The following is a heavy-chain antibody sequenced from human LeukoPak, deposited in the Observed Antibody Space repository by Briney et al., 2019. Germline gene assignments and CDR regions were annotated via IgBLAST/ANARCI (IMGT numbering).Heavy chain of an antibody. J-gene: IGHJ3*02. Sequence: GGSLRLSCTASGFTFSIYWMSWVRQAPGKGLEWVANIKQDGIEKYYVDSMEGRFTISRDNAKNSLYLQMNSLRAEDTAVYYCARDRHFHDGSGGYYVDPLDIWGQGTMVTVSS. CDR3: ARDRHFHDGSGGYYVDPLDI. CDR1: GFTFSIYW. CDR2: IKQDGIEK. V-gene: IGHV3-7*01. D-gene: IGHD3-22*01.